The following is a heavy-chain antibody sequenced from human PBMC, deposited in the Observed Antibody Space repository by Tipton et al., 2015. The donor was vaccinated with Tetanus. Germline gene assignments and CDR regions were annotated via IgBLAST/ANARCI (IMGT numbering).Heavy chain of an antibody. D-gene: IGHD1-26*01. J-gene: IGHJ4*02. CDR1: GGSISSYY. V-gene: IGHV4-4*07. CDR3: ARGPYYSGSYSFDY. CDR2: IYTSGST. Sequence: TLSLTCTVSGGSISSYYWSWIRQPAGKGLEWIGRIYTSGSTNYNPSLKSRVTMSVDTPKNQFSLKLSSVTAADTAVYYCARGPYYSGSYSFDYWGQGTLVTVSS.